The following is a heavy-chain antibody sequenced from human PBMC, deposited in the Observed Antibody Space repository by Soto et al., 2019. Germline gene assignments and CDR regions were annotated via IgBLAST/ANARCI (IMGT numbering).Heavy chain of an antibody. V-gene: IGHV3-23*01. CDR2: IRDTGGST. J-gene: IGHJ5*02. Sequence: GGSLRLSCAASGFTFSNYDMSWVRQAPGKGLEWVSAIRDTGGSTYSADSVKGRFTISRDNSKNTLYLQMNSLRAEDTAVYYCAKSHSSSSGWFDPWGQGTLVTVSS. CDR1: GFTFSNYD. D-gene: IGHD6-6*01. CDR3: AKSHSSSSGWFDP.